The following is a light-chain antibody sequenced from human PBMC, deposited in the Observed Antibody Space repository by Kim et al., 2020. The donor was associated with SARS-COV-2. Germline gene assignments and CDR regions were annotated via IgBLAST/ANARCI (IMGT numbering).Light chain of an antibody. CDR3: QQRSNWPLT. J-gene: IGKJ4*01. Sequence: EIVLTQSPATLSLSPGERATLSCGASQSVSSHLVWYQQKPGQAPRLLIYDASNRATGIPARFSGSGSGTDFTLTISSLEPEDFAVYYCQQRSNWPLTFGGGTKVDIK. CDR2: DAS. V-gene: IGKV3-11*01. CDR1: QSVSSH.